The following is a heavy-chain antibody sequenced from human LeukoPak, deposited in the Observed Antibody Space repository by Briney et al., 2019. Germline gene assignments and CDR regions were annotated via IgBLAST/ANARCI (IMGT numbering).Heavy chain of an antibody. J-gene: IGHJ6*02. V-gene: IGHV3-64D*06. Sequence: GGSLRLSCSASGLTFSSYAMHWVRQAPGKGLEFVSAINNNGGITYYADSVKGRFTISRDNSKNTLYLQMSSLRSEDTAAYYCARVQYSSNLYGMDVWGQGTTVTVSS. CDR3: ARVQYSSNLYGMDV. CDR2: INNNGGIT. CDR1: GLTFSSYA. D-gene: IGHD6-13*01.